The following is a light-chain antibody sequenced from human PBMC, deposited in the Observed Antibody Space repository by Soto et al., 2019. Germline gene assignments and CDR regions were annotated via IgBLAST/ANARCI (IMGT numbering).Light chain of an antibody. CDR3: QQRSNWRA. V-gene: IGKV3-11*01. Sequence: EIVLTQSPATLSLSPGERATLSCRASQSVSSYLAWYQQKPGQAPRLLIYDASNRATGIPARFSGSGSGTDVTLTISSLEPEDVAVYYCQQRSNWRAFGQGTKVEIK. CDR2: DAS. J-gene: IGKJ1*01. CDR1: QSVSSY.